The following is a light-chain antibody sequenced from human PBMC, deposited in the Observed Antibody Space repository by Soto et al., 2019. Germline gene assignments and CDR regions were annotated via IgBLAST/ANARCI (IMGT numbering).Light chain of an antibody. CDR1: QSVSSN. CDR2: AAS. Sequence: EIVMTQSPATLYVSPGERATLSCRASQSVSSNLAWYQQKPGQAPRLLIYAASTRATGIPAMFSGSGSGTEFTLTISSLQTEDFAVYYCQQYSNWPPYTFGQGTKLEIK. CDR3: QQYSNWPPYT. V-gene: IGKV3-15*01. J-gene: IGKJ2*01.